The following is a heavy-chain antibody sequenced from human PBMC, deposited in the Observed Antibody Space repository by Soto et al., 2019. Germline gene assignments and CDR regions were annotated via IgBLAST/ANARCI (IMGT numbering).Heavy chain of an antibody. CDR1: GYTFTSYG. CDR2: ISAYNGNT. D-gene: IGHD6-13*01. Sequence: ASVKVSCKASGYTFTSYGISWVRQAPGQGLEWMGWISAYNGNTNYAQKLQGRVTMTTDTSTSTAYMELRSLRSDDTAVYYCARTGYSSSWENWFDPWGQGTLVTVSS. CDR3: ARTGYSSSWENWFDP. V-gene: IGHV1-18*01. J-gene: IGHJ5*02.